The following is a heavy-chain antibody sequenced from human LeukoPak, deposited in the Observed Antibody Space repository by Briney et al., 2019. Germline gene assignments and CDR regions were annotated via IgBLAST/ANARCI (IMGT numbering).Heavy chain of an antibody. CDR2: IKQDGSEK. D-gene: IGHD3-3*01. Sequence: GGSLRLSCAASGFTFSSCWMSWVRQAPGKGLEWVANIKQDGSEKCYVDSVKGRFTISRDNAKNSLYLQMNSLRAEDTAVYYCARILYDFWSGYYFDYWGQGTLVTVSS. CDR3: ARILYDFWSGYYFDY. CDR1: GFTFSSCW. V-gene: IGHV3-7*01. J-gene: IGHJ4*02.